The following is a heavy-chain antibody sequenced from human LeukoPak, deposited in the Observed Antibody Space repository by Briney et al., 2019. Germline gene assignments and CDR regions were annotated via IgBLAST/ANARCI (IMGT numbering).Heavy chain of an antibody. Sequence: RTGGSLRLSCAASGFTFSSYAMSWVRQAPGKGLEWVSAISGSGGYTYYADSVKGRFTIFRDNSKNTLYLQMNSLRAEDTAVYYCAKDQRYSSGSAVSDYWGQGTLVTVSS. CDR1: GFTFSSYA. CDR3: AKDQRYSSGSAVSDY. V-gene: IGHV3-23*01. J-gene: IGHJ4*02. D-gene: IGHD6-19*01. CDR2: ISGSGGYT.